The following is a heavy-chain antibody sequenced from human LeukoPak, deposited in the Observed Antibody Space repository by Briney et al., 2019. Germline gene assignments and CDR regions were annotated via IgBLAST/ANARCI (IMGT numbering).Heavy chain of an antibody. D-gene: IGHD1-1*01. J-gene: IGHJ3*02. CDR1: GGSISSYY. CDR2: IYYSGST. Sequence: SETLSLTCTVSGGSISSYYWSWIRQPPGKGLEWIGYIYYSGSTNYNPSLKSRVTISVDTSKNQFCLKLSSVTAADTAVYYCARDPVRLGAFDIWGQGTMVTVSS. CDR3: ARDPVRLGAFDI. V-gene: IGHV4-59*01.